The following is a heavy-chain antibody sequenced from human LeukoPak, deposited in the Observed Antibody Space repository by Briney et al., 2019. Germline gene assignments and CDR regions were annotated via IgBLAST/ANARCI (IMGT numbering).Heavy chain of an antibody. V-gene: IGHV3-23*01. CDR2: IRSSGDRT. D-gene: IGHD6-19*01. Sequence: GGSLRLSCAASGFTFDSYSMTWVRQAPGKGLEWVSGIRSSGDRTYYADSVKGRFTISRDNSKNTLYLQMNSLRAEDTAVYYCAKRRGIAVAGRNYYFDYWGQGTLVTVSS. J-gene: IGHJ4*02. CDR3: AKRRGIAVAGRNYYFDY. CDR1: GFTFDSYS.